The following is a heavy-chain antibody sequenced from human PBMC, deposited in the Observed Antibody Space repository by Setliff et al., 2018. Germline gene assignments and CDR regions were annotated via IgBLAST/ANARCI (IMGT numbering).Heavy chain of an antibody. J-gene: IGHJ4*02. CDR2: IGTYDANT. CDR3: ARDKPDFVVVEAAARLDY. D-gene: IGHD2-15*01. CDR1: GYTFKNYG. V-gene: IGHV1-18*01. Sequence: ASVKVSCKASGYTFKNYGVSWVRQAPGQGLEWMGWIGTYDANTIYSQKFQGRVIMTTDTSTSTVYMDLRDLRSDDTAVYYCARDKPDFVVVEAAARLDYWGQGSLVTVSS.